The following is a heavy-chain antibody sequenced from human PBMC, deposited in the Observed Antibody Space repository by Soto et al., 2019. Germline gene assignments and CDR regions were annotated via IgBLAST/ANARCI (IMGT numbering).Heavy chain of an antibody. Sequence: SETLCLTCTVSCGSIISYYWSWSLQPPGKGREWIVYIYYSWSTNYNPSLKSRVTISVDTSKNQFSLKLSSVTAADTAVYYCARDLYSSSWYGPWHYYGMDVWGQGTTVTVSS. CDR3: ARDLYSSSWYGPWHYYGMDV. CDR1: CGSIISYY. V-gene: IGHV4-59*01. J-gene: IGHJ6*02. CDR2: IYYSWST. D-gene: IGHD6-13*01.